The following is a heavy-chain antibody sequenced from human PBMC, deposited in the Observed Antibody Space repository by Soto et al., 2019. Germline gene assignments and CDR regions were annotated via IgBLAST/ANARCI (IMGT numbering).Heavy chain of an antibody. J-gene: IGHJ6*02. V-gene: IGHV3-7*01. CDR1: GFTFSSYW. D-gene: IGHD6-13*01. Sequence: EVQLVESGGGLVQTGGSLRLSCVDSGFTFSSYWMSWVRQAPVKGLEWVGNIKQDGSEENYVDSVKGRFTISRDNAKNSMYLQMNSLRAEGTAVYYCARIAASGRGWDVWGQGTTVVVSS. CDR3: ARIAASGRGWDV. CDR2: IKQDGSEE.